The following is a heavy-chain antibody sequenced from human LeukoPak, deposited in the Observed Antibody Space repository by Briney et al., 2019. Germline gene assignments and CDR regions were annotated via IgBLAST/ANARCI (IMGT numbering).Heavy chain of an antibody. CDR1: GFNVSSNY. CDR2: IYTGGTT. D-gene: IGHD4-17*01. Sequence: GGSQRLSCAASGFNVSSNYMSWARQAPGKGLEWVSVIYTGGTTYYTDSVKGRFTISRDNSKNMVYLQMDSLRPDDTAVYYCARITVTRFDYWGLGSLVTVSS. CDR3: ARITVTRFDY. V-gene: IGHV3-66*02. J-gene: IGHJ4*02.